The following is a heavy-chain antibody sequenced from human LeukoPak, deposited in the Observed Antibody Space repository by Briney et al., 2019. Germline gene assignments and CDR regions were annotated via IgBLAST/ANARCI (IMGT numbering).Heavy chain of an antibody. V-gene: IGHV4-34*01. CDR1: GGSFSGYY. Sequence: SETLSLTCAVYGGSFSGYYWSWIRQPPGKGLEWIGEINHSGSTNYNPSLKSRVTISVDTSKNQFSLKLSSVTAADTAVYYCARRFVRGVNKYRYHWFDPWGQGTLVTVSS. D-gene: IGHD3-10*02. CDR3: ARRFVRGVNKYRYHWFDP. J-gene: IGHJ5*02. CDR2: INHSGST.